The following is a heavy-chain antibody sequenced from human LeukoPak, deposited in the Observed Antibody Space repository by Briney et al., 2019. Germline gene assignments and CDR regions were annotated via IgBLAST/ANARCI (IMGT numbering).Heavy chain of an antibody. V-gene: IGHV4-28*03. Sequence: SETLSLTCAVSGYSISSSNWWGWIRQPPGKGLEWIGEINHSGSTNYNPSLKSRVTISVDTSKNQFSLKLSSVTAADTAVYYCARVVVVPAAIRYYYYGMDVWGKGTTVTVSS. CDR1: GYSISSSNW. CDR2: INHSGST. CDR3: ARVVVVPAAIRYYYYGMDV. D-gene: IGHD2-2*01. J-gene: IGHJ6*04.